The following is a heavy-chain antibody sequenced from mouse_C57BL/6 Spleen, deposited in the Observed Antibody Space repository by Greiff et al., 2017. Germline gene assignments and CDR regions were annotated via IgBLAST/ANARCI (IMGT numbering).Heavy chain of an antibody. V-gene: IGHV1-64*01. CDR3: ARSNYYGSSYWYFDV. D-gene: IGHD1-1*01. CDR1: GYTFPSYW. Sequence: QVQLQQPGAELVKPGASVKLSCKASGYTFPSYWMHWVKQRPGQGLEWIGMIHPNSGSTNYNEKFKSKATLTVDKSSSTAYMQLSSLTSEDSAVYYCARSNYYGSSYWYFDVWGTGTTGTVSS. J-gene: IGHJ1*03. CDR2: IHPNSGST.